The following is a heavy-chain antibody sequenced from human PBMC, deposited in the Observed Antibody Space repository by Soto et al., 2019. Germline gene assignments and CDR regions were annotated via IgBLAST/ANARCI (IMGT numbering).Heavy chain of an antibody. CDR1: GGSISGFY. CDR3: ARLVGYGDQGRFDP. CDR2: IYYSGST. V-gene: IGHV4-59*08. D-gene: IGHD4-17*01. Sequence: QVQLQESGPGLVKPSETLSLICTVSGGSISGFYWSWIRQPPGKGLEWIGYIYYSGSTNYNPSLKSRVTMSLATSKTQFSLKLGSVTAADTAVYYCARLVGYGDQGRFDPWGQGTLVTVSS. J-gene: IGHJ5*02.